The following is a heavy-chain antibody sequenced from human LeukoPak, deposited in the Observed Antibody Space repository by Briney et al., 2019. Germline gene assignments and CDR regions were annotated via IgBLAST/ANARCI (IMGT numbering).Heavy chain of an antibody. CDR1: GFTFSSYA. Sequence: PGRSLRLSCAASGFTFSSYAMHWVRQAPGKGLEWVAVISYDGSNKYYADSVKGRFTISRDNSKNTLFLQLNSLRAEDTAVYYCARDRQQLGHFDYWGQGTLVTVSS. D-gene: IGHD6-13*01. CDR3: ARDRQQLGHFDY. CDR2: ISYDGSNK. J-gene: IGHJ4*02. V-gene: IGHV3-30-3*01.